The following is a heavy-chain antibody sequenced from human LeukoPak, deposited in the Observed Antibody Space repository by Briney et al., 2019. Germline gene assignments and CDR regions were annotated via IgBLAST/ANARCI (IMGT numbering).Heavy chain of an antibody. CDR3: ARDQQWYLDY. CDR1: GFTFSSND. J-gene: IGHJ4*02. CDR2: ISSDGITT. D-gene: IGHD6-19*01. V-gene: IGHV3-64*04. Sequence: GGSLRLSCSASGFTFSSNDMHWVRQAPGKGLKYVSGISSDGITTYHADSVKGRFTISRDNSKNTLYLQMNSLRAEDTAVYYCARDQQWYLDYWGQGTLVTVAS.